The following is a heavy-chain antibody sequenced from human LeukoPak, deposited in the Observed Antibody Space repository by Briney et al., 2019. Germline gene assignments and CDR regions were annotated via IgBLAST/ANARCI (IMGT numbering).Heavy chain of an antibody. Sequence: GGSLRLSCAGSGFTFSSYAMHWVRQAPGKGLEWVSAIGTGGGTYFADSVKGRFTISRDNAKTSLFLQMNSLRAEDMAVYYCARSHSGYDRHFDYWGQGTLVTVSS. V-gene: IGHV3/OR16-10*01. CDR3: ARSHSGYDRHFDY. CDR1: GFTFSSYA. J-gene: IGHJ4*02. D-gene: IGHD5-12*01. CDR2: IGTGGGT.